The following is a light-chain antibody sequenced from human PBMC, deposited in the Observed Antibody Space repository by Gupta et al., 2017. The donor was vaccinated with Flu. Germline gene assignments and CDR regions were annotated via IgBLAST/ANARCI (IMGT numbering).Light chain of an antibody. V-gene: IGLV2-14*01. Sequence: QSALTQPASVSGAPGQSIAISCTGGTSDIGPYTYVFWYQHPPGTAPKLINDDGTNRPSGASTRFSGSKAGNTASLTISGQQAEDEDDYYCGSYRAVGVFGGGTKVTVL. CDR3: GSYRAVGV. J-gene: IGLJ3*02. CDR1: TSDIGPYTY. CDR2: DGT.